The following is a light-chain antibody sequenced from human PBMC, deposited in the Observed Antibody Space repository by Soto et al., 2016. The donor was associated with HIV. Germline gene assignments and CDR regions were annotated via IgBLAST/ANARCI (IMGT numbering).Light chain of an antibody. Sequence: SSKLTQDPAVSVALGQTVRITCQGDSLRTYYASWFQQKPGQAPVIVIYGKNNRPSGIPDRFSGSSSGNTASLTITGTQAEDEADCYCNSRDTSGNHWVFGGGTKLTVL. J-gene: IGLJ3*02. CDR2: GKN. CDR3: NSRDTSGNHWV. V-gene: IGLV3-19*01. CDR1: SLRTYY.